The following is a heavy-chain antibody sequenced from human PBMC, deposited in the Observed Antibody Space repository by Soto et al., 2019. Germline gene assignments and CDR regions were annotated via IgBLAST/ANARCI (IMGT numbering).Heavy chain of an antibody. CDR1: GGSFSGYY. J-gene: IGHJ5*02. CDR3: ARRGKLRFLEWLLWFDP. Sequence: SETLSLTCAVYGGSFSGYYWSWIRQPPGKGLEWIGEINHSGSTNYNPSLKSRVTISVDTSKNQFSLKLSSVTAADTAVYYCARRGKLRFLEWLLWFDPWAREPWSPSPQ. V-gene: IGHV4-34*01. D-gene: IGHD3-3*01. CDR2: INHSGST.